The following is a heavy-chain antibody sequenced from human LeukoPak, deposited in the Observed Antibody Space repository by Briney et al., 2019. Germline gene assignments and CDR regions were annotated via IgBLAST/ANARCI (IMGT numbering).Heavy chain of an antibody. CDR1: GFTFNSYA. V-gene: IGHV3-33*07. CDR3: ARARGWQPNYYYYYMDV. CDR2: IWYDGSNK. Sequence: GSLRLSCIPSGFTFNSYAMFWARQAPGKGLEWVSLIWYDGSNKYYADSVKGRFTISRDNSKNTLFLQMNSLRAEDTAVYYCARARGWQPNYYYYYMDVWGTGTTVTVSS. J-gene: IGHJ6*03. D-gene: IGHD2-15*01.